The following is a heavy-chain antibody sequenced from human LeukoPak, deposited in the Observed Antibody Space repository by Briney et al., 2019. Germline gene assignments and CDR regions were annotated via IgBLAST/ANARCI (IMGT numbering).Heavy chain of an antibody. CDR3: ARDLVAVAGKAPNYYYYYYMDV. J-gene: IGHJ6*03. V-gene: IGHV4-39*07. CDR1: GGSISSSSYY. D-gene: IGHD6-19*01. Sequence: SETLSLTCTVSGGSISSSSYYWGWIRQPPGKGLEWIGSIYYSGSTYYNPSLESRLTISVDTSKNQFSLKLSSVTAADTAVYYCARDLVAVAGKAPNYYYYYYMDVWGKGTTVTVSS. CDR2: IYYSGST.